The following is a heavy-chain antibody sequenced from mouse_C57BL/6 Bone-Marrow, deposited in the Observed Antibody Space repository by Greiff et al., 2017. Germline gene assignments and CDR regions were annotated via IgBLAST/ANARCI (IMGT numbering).Heavy chain of an antibody. D-gene: IGHD2-12*01. CDR2: IYPGSGST. J-gene: IGHJ4*01. CDR1: GYTFTSYW. Sequence: QVQLQQPGAELVKPGASVKLSCKASGYTFTSYWITWVKQRPGQGLEWIGDIYPGSGSTYYNEKFKSKATLTVDTSASTAYMQLSSLTSEDSAVYYCASYSVNAMDYWGQGTSVTVSS. CDR3: ASYSVNAMDY. V-gene: IGHV1-55*01.